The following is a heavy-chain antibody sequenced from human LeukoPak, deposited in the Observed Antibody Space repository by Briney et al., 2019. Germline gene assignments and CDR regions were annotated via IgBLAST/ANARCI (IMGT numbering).Heavy chain of an antibody. J-gene: IGHJ2*01. Sequence: ASVKVSCKASGYTFTGYYMHWVRQAPGQGLEWMGWINPNSGGTNYAQKFQGRVTMTRDTSISTAYMELSRLRSDDTAVYYCARAYSSPSEAYFDLWGRGTLVTVSS. CDR3: ARAYSSPSEAYFDL. CDR2: INPNSGGT. CDR1: GYTFTGYY. V-gene: IGHV1-2*02. D-gene: IGHD6-13*01.